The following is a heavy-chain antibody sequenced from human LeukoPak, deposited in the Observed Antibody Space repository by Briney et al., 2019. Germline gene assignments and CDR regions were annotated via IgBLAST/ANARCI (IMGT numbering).Heavy chain of an antibody. CDR2: IGSDSNT. D-gene: IGHD4-23*01. Sequence: GGSPRLSCAASGFTFSRNAMGWVRQAPGKGLEWVSGIGSDSNTHYADSVKGRFTISRDNSQNTLYLQMSSLRAEDTAVYYCAKDILRWSFDSWGQGILVTVSS. J-gene: IGHJ4*02. CDR3: AKDILRWSFDS. CDR1: GFTFSRNA. V-gene: IGHV3-23*01.